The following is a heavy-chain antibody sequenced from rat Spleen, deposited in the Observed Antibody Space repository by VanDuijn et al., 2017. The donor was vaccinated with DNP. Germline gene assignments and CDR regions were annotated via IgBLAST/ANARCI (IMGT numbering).Heavy chain of an antibody. D-gene: IGHD1-7*01. J-gene: IGHJ2*01. CDR2: IIYDGSRT. V-gene: IGHV5S10*01. Sequence: EVQLVESGGGLVQPGRSLKLSCAASGFTFSDYNMAWVRQAPKKGLEWVATIIYDGSRTYYRDSVKGRFTISRDNAKSTLYLQMDSLRSEDTATYYCATAWGHTTGIRSLWGQGVMVTVSS. CDR1: GFTFSDYN. CDR3: ATAWGHTTGIRSL.